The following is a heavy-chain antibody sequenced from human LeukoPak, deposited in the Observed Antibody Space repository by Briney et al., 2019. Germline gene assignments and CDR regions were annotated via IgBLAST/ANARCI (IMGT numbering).Heavy chain of an antibody. CDR2: IYYSGGT. D-gene: IGHD2/OR15-2a*01. Sequence: SETLSLTCTVSGGSISTDYWSWIRQPPGKGLEWIGYIYYSGGTNYNPSLKSRVTISVDTSKNQFSLKLSSVTAADTAVYYCARADMSLYVFEYWGQGALVTVSS. V-gene: IGHV4-59*01. CDR3: ARADMSLYVFEY. CDR1: GGSISTDY. J-gene: IGHJ4*02.